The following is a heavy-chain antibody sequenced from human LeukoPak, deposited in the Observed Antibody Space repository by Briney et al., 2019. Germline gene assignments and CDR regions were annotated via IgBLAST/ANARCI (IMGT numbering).Heavy chain of an antibody. V-gene: IGHV3-23*01. Sequence: RAGGSLILSCAASGFTFNTYAXXXXXQAPXXXXXXXXXXXDSGDGTYYPDSVXXXFXXXXDNSKNTWFLQMNSLRAGVTAMYYCARDPWPKYRGGWYYFDYWGQGILVTVSS. CDR3: ARDPWPKYRGGWYYFDY. CDR1: GFTFNTYA. CDR2: XXDSGDGT. D-gene: IGHD6-19*01. J-gene: IGHJ4*02.